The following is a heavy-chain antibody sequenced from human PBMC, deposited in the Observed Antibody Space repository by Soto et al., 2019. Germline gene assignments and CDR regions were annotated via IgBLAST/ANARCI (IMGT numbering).Heavy chain of an antibody. CDR3: ATEPIYYNDGSGYYPLGH. CDR1: GYSFATYG. CDR2: ISAHNDDT. Sequence: ASVKVSCKASGYSFATYGFSWVRQAPGQGLECVGWISAHNDDTHYSQKFQGRVTLTTDTSTNTGYMELRSLTSDDTAVYFCATEPIYYNDGSGYYPLGHWGQGTLVTVSS. V-gene: IGHV1-18*04. D-gene: IGHD3-22*01. J-gene: IGHJ4*02.